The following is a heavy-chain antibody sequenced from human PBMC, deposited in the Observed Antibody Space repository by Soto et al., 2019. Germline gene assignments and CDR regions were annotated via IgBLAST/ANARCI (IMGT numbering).Heavy chain of an antibody. CDR2: IRSKAYGGTT. D-gene: IGHD3-9*01. V-gene: IGHV3-49*03. CDR1: GFTFGDYA. Sequence: GGSLRLSCTASGFTFGDYAMSWFRQAPGKGLEWVGFIRSKAYGGTTEYAASVKGRFTISRDDSKSIAYLQMNSLKTEDTAVYYCTRNPYYDILTGFLYYMDVWGKGTTVTVSS. CDR3: TRNPYYDILTGFLYYMDV. J-gene: IGHJ6*03.